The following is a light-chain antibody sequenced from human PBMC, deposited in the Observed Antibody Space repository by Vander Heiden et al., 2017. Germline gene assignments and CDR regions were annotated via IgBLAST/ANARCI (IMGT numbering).Light chain of an antibody. CDR1: SSDVGTYNR. CDR3: ASHTSTYTWV. J-gene: IGLJ2*01. CDR2: EVA. Sequence: QSALTQPPSVSGSPGQSVTISCTGTSSDVGTYNRVSWYQQHPGTPPLLINDEVAQRPSVLPDRSSASKAGNTSSLTISVHHAEDDADYYSASHTSTYTWVFGGGTKLTVL. V-gene: IGLV2-18*04.